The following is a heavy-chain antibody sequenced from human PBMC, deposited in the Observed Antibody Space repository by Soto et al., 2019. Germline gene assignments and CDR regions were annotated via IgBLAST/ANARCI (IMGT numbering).Heavy chain of an antibody. CDR1: GGSISSGGYS. D-gene: IGHD3-3*01. Sequence: QLQLQESGSGLVKPSQTLSLTCAVSGGSISSGGYSWSWIRHPPGKGLEWIGYIYNSGSSDYNPSLTRRVTISVARSKNQFSLKLSSVTAADTALYYCARAATNYYYDFWSGEGGFYFDYWVQGTLVTVSS. J-gene: IGHJ4*02. V-gene: IGHV4-30-2*01. CDR2: IYNSGSS. CDR3: ARAATNYYYDFWSGEGGFYFDY.